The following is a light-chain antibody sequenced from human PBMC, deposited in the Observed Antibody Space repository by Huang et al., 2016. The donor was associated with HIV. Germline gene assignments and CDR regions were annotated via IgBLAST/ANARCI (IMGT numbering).Light chain of an antibody. J-gene: IGKJ4*01. CDR1: QGISSY. Sequence: IQLTQSPSSLSASVGDRVTIRCRASQGISSYLACYQQKPGKAPKLLIYAASTLQSGVPSRFSGSGSGTDFTLTITSLQPEDFATYYCQQLNGYPLTFGGGTKVEIK. CDR2: AAS. CDR3: QQLNGYPLT. V-gene: IGKV1-9*01.